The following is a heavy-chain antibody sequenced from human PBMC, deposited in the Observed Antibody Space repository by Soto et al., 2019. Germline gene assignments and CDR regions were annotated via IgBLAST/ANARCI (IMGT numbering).Heavy chain of an antibody. Sequence: LGESLKISCKGSGYSFTRYWIGWVRQMPGKGLEWMGIIYPSDSDTRYSPSFQGQVTISADKSISTAYLQMNSLRGEDTAVYYCAKGQLCSTTSCYFYYYGMDVWGQGTTVTVSS. CDR1: GYSFTRYW. CDR3: AKGQLCSTTSCYFYYYGMDV. CDR2: IYPSDSDT. V-gene: IGHV5-51*01. J-gene: IGHJ6*02. D-gene: IGHD2-2*01.